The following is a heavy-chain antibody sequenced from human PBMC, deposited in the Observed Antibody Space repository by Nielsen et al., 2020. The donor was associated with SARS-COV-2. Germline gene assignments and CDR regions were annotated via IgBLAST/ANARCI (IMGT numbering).Heavy chain of an antibody. V-gene: IGHV3-23*01. Sequence: GESLKISCAVSGFTFSSYAMSWVRQAPGKGLEWVSAISGSGGSTYYADSVKGRFTISRDNSKNTLYLQMNSLRAEDTAVYYCAKDTRGGYYDSSGPRMLWGQGTLVTVSS. CDR2: ISGSGGST. CDR3: AKDTRGGYYDSSGPRML. D-gene: IGHD3-22*01. CDR1: GFTFSSYA. J-gene: IGHJ4*02.